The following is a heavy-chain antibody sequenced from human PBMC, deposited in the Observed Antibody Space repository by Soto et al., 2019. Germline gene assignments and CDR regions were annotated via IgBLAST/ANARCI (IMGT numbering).Heavy chain of an antibody. CDR3: AKLPLVPAAISDY. V-gene: IGHV3-30*18. J-gene: IGHJ4*02. Sequence: GGSLRLSCAASGFTFSSYGMHWVRQAPGKGLEWVAVISYDGSNKYCADSVKGRFTISRDNSKNTLYLQMNSLRAEDTAVYYCAKLPLVPAAISDYWGQGTLVTVSS. CDR1: GFTFSSYG. CDR2: ISYDGSNK. D-gene: IGHD2-2*02.